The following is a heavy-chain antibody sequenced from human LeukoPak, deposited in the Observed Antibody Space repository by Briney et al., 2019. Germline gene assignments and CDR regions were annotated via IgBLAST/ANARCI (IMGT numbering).Heavy chain of an antibody. CDR3: ARGSGSYSGAADY. CDR1: GSSFTGYY. Sequence: SETLSLTCSVHGSSFTGYYWSWIRQPPGKGLEWIGERNHRGSSYFNPSFESRVTISLAMSRKQFSLNLTSVTAADTAFYYCARGSGSYSGAADYWGQGTLVTVSS. D-gene: IGHD6-19*01. V-gene: IGHV4-34*01. CDR2: RNHRGSS. J-gene: IGHJ4*02.